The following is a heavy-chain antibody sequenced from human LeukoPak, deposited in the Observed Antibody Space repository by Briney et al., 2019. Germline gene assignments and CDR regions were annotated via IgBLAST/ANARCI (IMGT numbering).Heavy chain of an antibody. CDR3: ARGEFSTRARSRYCTNGVCYTQPKTLDY. Sequence: GASVKVSCKASGYTFTSYAMHWVRQAPGQRLEWMGWINAGNGNTKYSQEFQGRVTITRDTSASTAYMELSSLRSEDMAVYYCARGEFSTRARSRYCTNGVCYTQPKTLDYWGQGTLVTVSS. V-gene: IGHV1-3*03. J-gene: IGHJ4*02. CDR2: INAGNGNT. CDR1: GYTFTSYA. D-gene: IGHD2-8*01.